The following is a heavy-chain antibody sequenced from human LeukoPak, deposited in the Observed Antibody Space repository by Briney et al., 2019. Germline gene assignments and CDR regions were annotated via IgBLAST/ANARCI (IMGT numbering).Heavy chain of an antibody. V-gene: IGHV3-7*03. CDR3: AIAYGLDV. CDR2: IKTDGSEK. CDR1: GFTFSHYY. J-gene: IGHJ6*02. Sequence: GGSLRLSCAASGFTFSHYYMSWVRQAPEKGLEWVANIKTDGSEKYYLDSVKGRFTISRDNAKNSLFLQMNSLRAEDTAIYYCAIAYGLDVWGQGTTVTVS.